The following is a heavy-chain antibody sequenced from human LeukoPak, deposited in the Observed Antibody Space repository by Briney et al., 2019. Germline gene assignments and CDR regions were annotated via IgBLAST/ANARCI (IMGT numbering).Heavy chain of an antibody. CDR3: ARDVLLGDYDSSGYYPDHDAFDI. Sequence: PGGSLRLSCTASGFTFSGYGMHWVRQAPGKGLEWVAVISNDGNNKYYADSVKGRFTISRDNSKNTLYLQMNSLRAEDTAVYYYARDVLLGDYDSSGYYPDHDAFDIWGQGTMVTVSS. V-gene: IGHV3-30*03. CDR1: GFTFSGYG. J-gene: IGHJ3*02. D-gene: IGHD3-22*01. CDR2: ISNDGNNK.